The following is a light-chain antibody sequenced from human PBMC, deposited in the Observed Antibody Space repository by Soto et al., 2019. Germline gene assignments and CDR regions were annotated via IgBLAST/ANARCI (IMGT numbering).Light chain of an antibody. J-gene: IGKJ2*03. V-gene: IGKV1-39*01. CDR2: AAS. Sequence: DIQMTQSPSSLSASVGDRVTIKCRASQGVSAYLLWYQQTQGKATKLLIYAASNLFSGVPSRFSGSGCWTNFTITISSLQAVDFGAYNCQQSYNTPHSFGQGTNLETK. CDR3: QQSYNTPHS. CDR1: QGVSAY.